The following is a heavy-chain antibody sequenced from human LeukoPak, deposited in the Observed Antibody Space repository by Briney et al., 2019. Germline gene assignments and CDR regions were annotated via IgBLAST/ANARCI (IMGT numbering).Heavy chain of an antibody. CDR1: GYSFASYA. Sequence: ASVKVSCKASGYSFASYAIGWVRQAPGQGLDWMGWISVYNGNTNYAQKLQGRVTLTTDTSTNTAYMELTSLRSDDTAVYYCARGGSGWSRDYWGQGTLVTVSS. D-gene: IGHD6-19*01. J-gene: IGHJ4*02. CDR3: ARGGSGWSRDY. V-gene: IGHV1-18*01. CDR2: ISVYNGNT.